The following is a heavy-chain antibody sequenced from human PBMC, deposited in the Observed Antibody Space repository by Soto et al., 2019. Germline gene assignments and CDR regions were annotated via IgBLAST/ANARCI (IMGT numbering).Heavy chain of an antibody. J-gene: IGHJ5*02. CDR1: GFTFSSYS. D-gene: IGHD1-26*01. Sequence: GGSLRLSCAASGFTFSSYSIHWVRQAPGKGLEWVSSITSSSTYIYYADSVKGRFTISRDNVKNSLFLQMNSLRAEDTAIYYCARELGAPGGWFDPWGQGTLVTVSS. CDR2: ITSSSTYI. V-gene: IGHV3-21*01. CDR3: ARELGAPGGWFDP.